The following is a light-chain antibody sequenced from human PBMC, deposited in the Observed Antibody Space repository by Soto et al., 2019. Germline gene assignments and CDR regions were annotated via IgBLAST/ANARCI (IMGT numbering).Light chain of an antibody. J-gene: IGKJ4*01. V-gene: IGKV3D-15*01. CDR1: QSVSSSD. Sequence: EIVLTQSPATLSLSPGERATLSCGASQSVSSSDLAWYQQKPGQAPRLVIYDIFTRATGVPTRISGSGSGTEFTLTISSLQSEDFAVYYCQQYNSWPLTFGGGTKVDIK. CDR2: DIF. CDR3: QQYNSWPLT.